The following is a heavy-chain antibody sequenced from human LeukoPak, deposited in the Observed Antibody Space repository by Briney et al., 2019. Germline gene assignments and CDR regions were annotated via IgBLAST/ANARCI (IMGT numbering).Heavy chain of an antibody. CDR3: ASDLVVVAAKDDY. CDR2: ISYDGSNK. D-gene: IGHD2-15*01. J-gene: IGHJ4*02. V-gene: IGHV3-30*03. Sequence: GGSLRLSCAASGFTFSSYGMHWVRQAPGKGLEWVAVISYDGSNKYYADSVKGRFTISRDNSKNTLYLQMNSLRAEDTAVYYCASDLVVVAAKDDYWGQGTLVTVSS. CDR1: GFTFSSYG.